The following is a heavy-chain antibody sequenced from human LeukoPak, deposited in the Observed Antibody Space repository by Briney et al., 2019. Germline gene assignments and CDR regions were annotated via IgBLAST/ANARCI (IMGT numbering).Heavy chain of an antibody. Sequence: GGSLRLSCAASGFIFSTYWMMWARQAPGKGLEWVANIKVDGSEKYYVDAVKGRFTISRDNAKDSLYLQMNGLRAEDTAIYYCARAQWTAFDYYYYMDVWGKGTTVTVSS. D-gene: IGHD3/OR15-3a*01. CDR1: GFIFSTYW. CDR3: ARAQWTAFDYYYYMDV. CDR2: IKVDGSEK. J-gene: IGHJ6*03. V-gene: IGHV3-7*01.